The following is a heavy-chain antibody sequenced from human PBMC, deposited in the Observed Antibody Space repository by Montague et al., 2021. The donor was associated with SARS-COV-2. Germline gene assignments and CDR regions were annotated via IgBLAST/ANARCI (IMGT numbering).Heavy chain of an antibody. D-gene: IGHD3-22*01. CDR1: GFTFSSYE. CDR2: ISSSGSNI. V-gene: IGHV3-48*03. Sequence: SLRLSCAASGFTFSSYEMNWVRQAPGKGLEWVSYISSSGSNIHYADSVKGRFSIYRDNAKNSLYLQMNSLRAEDTAVYYRARRTYYDGYWGQGTLVTVSS. J-gene: IGHJ4*02. CDR3: ARRTYYDGY.